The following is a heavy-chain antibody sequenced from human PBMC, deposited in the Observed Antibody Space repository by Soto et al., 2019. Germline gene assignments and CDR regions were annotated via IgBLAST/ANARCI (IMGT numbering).Heavy chain of an antibody. J-gene: IGHJ5*02. CDR3: AHSKARFRRDCRGGTCYSLDP. CDR1: GFSLSSNGVG. Sequence: QITLKESGPTLVKPTQTLTLTCTFSGFSLSSNGVGVGWIRQPPGKALEWLALIYWDGDKRYSPSLKSRLTITKDTSKNQVVLKMTNVDPVDTATYYCAHSKARFRRDCRGGTCYSLDPWGQGTLVTVSS. V-gene: IGHV2-5*02. D-gene: IGHD2-15*01. CDR2: IYWDGDK.